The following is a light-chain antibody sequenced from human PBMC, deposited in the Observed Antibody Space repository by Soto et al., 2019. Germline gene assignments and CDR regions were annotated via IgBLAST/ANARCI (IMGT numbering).Light chain of an antibody. CDR1: QSISSF. J-gene: IGKJ1*01. CDR3: QQYNGYRWT. CDR2: AAS. V-gene: IGKV1-5*01. Sequence: DIQMTQSPSSLSASVGDRVTITCRASQSISSFLNWYQQKPGKAPKVLIYAASRLESGVPSRFSGSGSGTEFTLTISSLQPDDFATYYCQQYNGYRWTFGQGTKVDIK.